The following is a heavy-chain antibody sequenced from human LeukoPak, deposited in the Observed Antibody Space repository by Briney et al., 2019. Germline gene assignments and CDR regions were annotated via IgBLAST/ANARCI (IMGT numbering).Heavy chain of an antibody. D-gene: IGHD5-18*01. CDR1: GFSFSNYN. V-gene: IGHV3-48*01. Sequence: GGSLRLSCAASGFSFSNYNMNWVRQAPGKGLEWVSYISSSSTIYYADSVKGRFTISRDNAKKSLYLQMNSLRAEDTAVYYCAREDTSLVIAYWGQGTLVTVSS. CDR2: ISSSSTI. CDR3: AREDTSLVIAY. J-gene: IGHJ4*02.